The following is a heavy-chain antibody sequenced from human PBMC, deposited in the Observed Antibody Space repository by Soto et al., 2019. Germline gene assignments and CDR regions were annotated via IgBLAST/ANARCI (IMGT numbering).Heavy chain of an antibody. CDR2: ISSSSSYI. CDR3: ARDSNVVVAAATWGYYSYGMDV. CDR1: GFTFTSYT. J-gene: IGHJ6*02. V-gene: IGHV3-21*01. Sequence: EVQLVESGGGLVKPGGSLRLSCAASGFTFTSYTMNWVRQAPGKGLEWVSSISSSSSYIYYADSVKGRFTISRDNAKNSLSLQMNSLRAEDTAVYYCARDSNVVVAAATWGYYSYGMDVWGQGTTVSVSS. D-gene: IGHD2-2*01.